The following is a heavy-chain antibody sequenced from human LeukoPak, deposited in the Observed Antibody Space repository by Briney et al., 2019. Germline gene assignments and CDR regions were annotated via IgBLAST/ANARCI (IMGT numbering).Heavy chain of an antibody. CDR3: ATGMGDGDCGGDCYLDAFDI. D-gene: IGHD2-21*02. Sequence: ASVKVSCKVSGYTLTELSMHWVRQAPGKGLEWMGGFDPEDGETIYAQKFQGRVTMTEDTSTDTAYMELSSLRSEDTAVYYCATGMGDGDCGGDCYLDAFDIWGQGTMVTVSS. J-gene: IGHJ3*02. V-gene: IGHV1-24*01. CDR2: FDPEDGET. CDR1: GYTLTELS.